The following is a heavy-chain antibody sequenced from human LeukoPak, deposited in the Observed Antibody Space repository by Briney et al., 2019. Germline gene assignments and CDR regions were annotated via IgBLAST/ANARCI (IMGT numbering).Heavy chain of an antibody. CDR2: IYSSGNT. J-gene: IGHJ3*02. CDR3: ARTGNYGGSGPSWAFDI. V-gene: IGHV4-4*09. CDR1: GGSITNYY. D-gene: IGHD3-10*01. Sequence: PSETLSLTCSLSGGSITNYYWSWIRQPPGKELEWIAGIYSSGNTEYNPSLKSRVTISLGTSNNQFSLRLTSVTASDTAVYYCARTGNYGGSGPSWAFDIWGQGTMVTVSS.